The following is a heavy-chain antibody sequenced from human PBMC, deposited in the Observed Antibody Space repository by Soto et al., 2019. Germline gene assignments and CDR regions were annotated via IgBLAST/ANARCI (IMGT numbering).Heavy chain of an antibody. V-gene: IGHV3-23*01. J-gene: IGHJ4*02. CDR1: GFTVGTTD. CDR3: VKNSGWFNS. Sequence: QLLQSGGGLVQPGGSLTLSCAASGFTVGTTDMSWVRQAPGEGLEWVSTIDGCGGITYYADSVKGRFTISRDNSRNTVYLQMNSLRGDDTALYSCVKNSGWFNSWRQGALVTVSS. D-gene: IGHD6-19*01. CDR2: IDGCGGIT.